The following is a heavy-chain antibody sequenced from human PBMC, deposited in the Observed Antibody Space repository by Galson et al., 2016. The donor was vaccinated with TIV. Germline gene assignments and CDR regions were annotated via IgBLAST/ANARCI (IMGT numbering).Heavy chain of an antibody. Sequence: LRLSCAASGFTFSSYAMHWVRQAPGKGLEWVAVISYDGSNKFYTDSVKGRFTISRDNSKNTLYLQMNSLRTEDTAVYYCARDKGSYAYSDYWGQGTLVTVSS. CDR3: ARDKGSYAYSDY. D-gene: IGHD5-18*01. V-gene: IGHV3-30*10. J-gene: IGHJ4*02. CDR2: ISYDGSNK. CDR1: GFTFSSYA.